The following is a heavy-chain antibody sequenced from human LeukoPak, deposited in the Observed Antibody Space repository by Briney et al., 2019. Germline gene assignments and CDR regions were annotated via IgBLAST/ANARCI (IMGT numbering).Heavy chain of an antibody. CDR1: GFTFSSNG. V-gene: IGHV3-33*01. Sequence: GGNLRLYSAASGFTFSSNGMHWVRQAPGKGLKWVAVIWFDGSNKYYTDAEKGRFTISSDNSKNTRYLQMNSLRAEDTAVYYCARGSYYYDSSGYLDYWGQGTLVTVSS. CDR2: IWFDGSNK. CDR3: ARGSYYYDSSGYLDY. D-gene: IGHD3-22*01. J-gene: IGHJ4*02.